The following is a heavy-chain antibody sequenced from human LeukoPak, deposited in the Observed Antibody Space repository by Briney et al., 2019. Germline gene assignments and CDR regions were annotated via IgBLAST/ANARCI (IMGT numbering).Heavy chain of an antibody. D-gene: IGHD3-22*01. V-gene: IGHV1-46*01. CDR1: ENTFTNYY. CDR3: ARDMSTRVTPISYGYYV. CDR2: INPNGGRT. J-gene: IGHJ3*01. Sequence: ASVKVSCKASENTFTNYYMHWVRQAPGQGLEWLGLINPNGGRTSYAQNFQDRVTMTRDMSTTTVYLELSSLRSEDTAVYFCARDMSTRVTPISYGYYVWGPGTMVPVSS.